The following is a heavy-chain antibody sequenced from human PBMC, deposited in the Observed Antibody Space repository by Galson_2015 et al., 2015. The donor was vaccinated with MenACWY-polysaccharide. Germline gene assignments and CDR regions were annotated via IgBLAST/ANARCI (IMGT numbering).Heavy chain of an antibody. CDR3: AAYYASGSSFAY. CDR2: IYFSGDT. Sequence: GSIIARDYCWGWIRQTPGKGLEWVGTIYFSGDTFYNPSLKSRITISLDTSRNQFSLKLTSVTAADTAVYFCAAYYASGSSFAYWGQGTLVTVSS. D-gene: IGHD3-10*01. CDR1: GSIIARDYC. V-gene: IGHV4-39*07. J-gene: IGHJ4*02.